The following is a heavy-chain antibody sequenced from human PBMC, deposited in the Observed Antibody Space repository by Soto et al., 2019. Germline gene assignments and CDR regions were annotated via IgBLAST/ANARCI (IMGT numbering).Heavy chain of an antibody. CDR1: GFTFSSYG. CDR2: IWYDGSNK. CDR3: ARDHGYYGMDV. J-gene: IGHJ6*02. Sequence: HPGGSLRLSCAASGFTFSSYGMHWVRQAPGKGLEWVAVIWYDGSNKYYADSVKGRFTISRDNSKNTLYLQMNSLRAEDTAVYYCARDHGYYGMDVWGQGTTVTVSS. V-gene: IGHV3-33*01.